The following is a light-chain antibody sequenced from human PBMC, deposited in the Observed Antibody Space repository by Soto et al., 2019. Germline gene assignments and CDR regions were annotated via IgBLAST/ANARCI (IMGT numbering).Light chain of an antibody. V-gene: IGKV1-9*01. CDR1: QGISSY. J-gene: IGKJ5*01. CDR2: TAS. CDR3: QQRHSYPIT. Sequence: DIQLTQSPSFLSASVRDRVTITCRASQGISSYLAWYQQKPGKAPNLLIHTASTLQTGVPSRFSGSGSGTEFTLTISSLQPEDFATYYCQQRHSYPITFGQGTRLEI.